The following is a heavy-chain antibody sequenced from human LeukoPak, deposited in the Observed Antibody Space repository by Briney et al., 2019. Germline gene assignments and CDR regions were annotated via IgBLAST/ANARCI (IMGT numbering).Heavy chain of an antibody. Sequence: TLCLTCIVSGVSISNYYWSWIRQPPGKALEWLALIYWDDDKRYSPSLKSRLTITKDTSKNQVVLTMTNMDPVDTATYYCAHRLPKLGYYFDYWGQGTLVTVSS. CDR2: IYWDDDK. CDR1: GVSISNYYW. J-gene: IGHJ4*02. V-gene: IGHV2-5*08. D-gene: IGHD7-27*01. CDR3: AHRLPKLGYYFDY.